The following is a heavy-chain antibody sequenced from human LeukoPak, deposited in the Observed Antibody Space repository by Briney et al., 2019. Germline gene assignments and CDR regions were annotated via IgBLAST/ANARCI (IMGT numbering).Heavy chain of an antibody. J-gene: IGHJ4*02. V-gene: IGHV4-59*01. CDR1: GDSISNYY. Sequence: PSETLSLTCTVSGDSISNYYWSWIRQSPGKGLEWIGYIYHTGSTTYNPSLKSRVTISADTSKNQFSLKLSSVTAADTAVYYCASRKLGNDYWGQGTLVTVSS. CDR3: ASRKLGNDY. CDR2: IYHTGST. D-gene: IGHD7-27*01.